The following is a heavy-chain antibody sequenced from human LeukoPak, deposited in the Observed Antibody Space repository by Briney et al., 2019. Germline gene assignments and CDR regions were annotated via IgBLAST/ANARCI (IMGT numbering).Heavy chain of an antibody. CDR2: ISNNGGST. Sequence: GGSLSLSCSASGFTFNSYAMHWVRQAPGKGLEYVSTISNNGGSTYYADSVKGRFTISRDNSKNTLYLQVSSLRAEDTAVYYCVILVTTFWGGFDYWGQGTLVTVSS. J-gene: IGHJ4*02. V-gene: IGHV3-64D*06. CDR3: VILVTTFWGGFDY. D-gene: IGHD2/OR15-2a*01. CDR1: GFTFNSYA.